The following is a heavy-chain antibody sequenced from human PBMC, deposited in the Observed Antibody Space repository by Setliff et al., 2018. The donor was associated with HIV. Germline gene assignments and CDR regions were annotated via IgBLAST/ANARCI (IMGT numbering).Heavy chain of an antibody. D-gene: IGHD6-19*01. CDR2: ISPYNGNT. CDR3: ANGYSSGWYLVTAFDI. CDR1: GYTFSTYS. V-gene: IGHV1-18*01. J-gene: IGHJ3*02. Sequence: ASVKVSCKASGYTFSTYSISWVRQAPGQGLEWLGWISPYNGNTKYAEKFQGRVTMTTDTSTSTAYMDLRSLRSDDTAVYFCANGYSSGWYLVTAFDIWGQGTMVTVSS.